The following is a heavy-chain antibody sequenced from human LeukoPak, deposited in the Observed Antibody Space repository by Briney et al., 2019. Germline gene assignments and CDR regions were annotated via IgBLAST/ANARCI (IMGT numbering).Heavy chain of an antibody. V-gene: IGHV4-30-4*01. CDR1: GGSISSGDYC. CDR3: ARGVPLRYFDWSNPYYGMDV. D-gene: IGHD3-9*01. CDR2: IYYSGST. J-gene: IGHJ6*02. Sequence: SETLSLTCTVSGGSISSGDYCWSWIRQPPGKGLEWIGYIYYSGSTYYNPSLKSRVTISVDTSKNQFSLKLSSVTAADTAVYHCARGVPLRYFDWSNPYYGMDVWGQGTTVTVSS.